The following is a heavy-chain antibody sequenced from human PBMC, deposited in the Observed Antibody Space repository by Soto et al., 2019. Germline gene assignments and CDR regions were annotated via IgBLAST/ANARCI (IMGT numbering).Heavy chain of an antibody. J-gene: IGHJ6*02. CDR3: VGALTYEVPYYYYGMDV. V-gene: IGHV3-7*01. D-gene: IGHD3-16*01. Sequence: GGSLRLSCAASGFSFSTYLMSWVRQAPGKGLEWVANIKQGGNEKFYVDSVKGRFTISRDNDKKSLYLQMDSLRVEDTAVYYCVGALTYEVPYYYYGMDVWGQGTTVTISS. CDR2: IKQGGNEK. CDR1: GFSFSTYL.